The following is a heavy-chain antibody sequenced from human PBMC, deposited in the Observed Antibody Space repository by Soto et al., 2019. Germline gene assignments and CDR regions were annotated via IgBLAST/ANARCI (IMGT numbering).Heavy chain of an antibody. CDR1: GVAFSNYG. Sequence: VHLLESGGGLVQPGGSLKLSCATSGVAFSNYGMSWVRQAPGKGLEWVSGISASGDSTYYADPVKGRFTISGDNSKRTLYVQMSTLSAEDTDSYYWATDPKAPDYWGQGTQVTVS. V-gene: IGHV3-23*01. CDR3: ATDPKAPDY. CDR2: ISASGDST. J-gene: IGHJ4*02.